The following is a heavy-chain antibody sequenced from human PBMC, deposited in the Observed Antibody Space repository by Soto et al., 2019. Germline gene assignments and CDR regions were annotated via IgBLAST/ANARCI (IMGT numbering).Heavy chain of an antibody. CDR3: ARSYYDILTGYYSYYFDY. CDR2: IYYGGST. V-gene: IGHV4-59*01. Sequence: SETLSLTCTVSGGSISSYYWSWIRQPPGKGLEWIGYIYYGGSTNYNPSLKSRVTISVDTSKNQFSLKLSSVTAADTAVYYCARSYYDILTGYYSYYFDYWGQGTLVTSPQ. D-gene: IGHD3-9*01. CDR1: GGSISSYY. J-gene: IGHJ4*02.